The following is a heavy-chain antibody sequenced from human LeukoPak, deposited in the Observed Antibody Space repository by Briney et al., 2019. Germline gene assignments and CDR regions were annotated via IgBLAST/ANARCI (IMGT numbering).Heavy chain of an antibody. D-gene: IGHD6-19*01. V-gene: IGHV1-46*01. CDR2: INPSGGST. Sequence: ASVKVSCRARGYTFTSNYMHWVRQAPGQGLEWMGIINPSGGSTSYAQKFQGRVTMTRDTSTSTVYMELSSLRSEDTAVYYCARVPSSGWVDYFDYWGQGTLVTVSS. CDR3: ARVPSSGWVDYFDY. J-gene: IGHJ4*02. CDR1: GYTFTSNY.